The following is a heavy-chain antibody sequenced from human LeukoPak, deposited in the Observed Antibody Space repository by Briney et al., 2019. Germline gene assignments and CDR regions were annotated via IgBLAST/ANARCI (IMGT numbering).Heavy chain of an antibody. Sequence: GGSLRLSCAASGFTFDDYAMHWVRQAPGKGLEWVSGISWNSGSIGYADSVKGRFTISTDNAKNSLYLQMNSLRAEDTALYYCAKDLGSGYYRPYYYYYGMDVWGQGTTVTVSS. CDR2: ISWNSGSI. D-gene: IGHD3-22*01. J-gene: IGHJ6*02. CDR3: AKDLGSGYYRPYYYYYGMDV. V-gene: IGHV3-9*01. CDR1: GFTFDDYA.